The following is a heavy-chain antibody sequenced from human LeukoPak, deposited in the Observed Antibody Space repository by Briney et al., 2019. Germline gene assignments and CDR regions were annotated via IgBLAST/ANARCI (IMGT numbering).Heavy chain of an antibody. Sequence: RTSETLSLTCTVSGGSISSYYWRRIRQPPGEGLEWIGYIYYSGTTNYNPSLKSRVPISVDTSKNQFSLKLSSVTAADTAVYYCAGTVPTLVRGVGAFDIWGQGTLVTVSS. J-gene: IGHJ4*02. CDR1: GGSISSYY. CDR2: IYYSGTT. D-gene: IGHD3-10*01. CDR3: AGTVPTLVRGVGAFDI. V-gene: IGHV4-59*01.